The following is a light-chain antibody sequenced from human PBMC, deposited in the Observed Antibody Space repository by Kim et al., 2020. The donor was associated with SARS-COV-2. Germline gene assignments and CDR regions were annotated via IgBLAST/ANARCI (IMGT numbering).Light chain of an antibody. CDR2: VGTGGIVG. CDR1: SGYSNYK. CDR3: GADHGSGSNFRWV. J-gene: IGLJ3*02. Sequence: ELTQPPSASASLGASVTLTCTLSSGYSNYKGDWYQQRPGKGPRFVMRVGTGGIVGSKGDGIPDRFSVLGSGLNRYLTIKNIQEEDESDYHCGADHGSGSNFRWVFGGGKKLTVL. V-gene: IGLV9-49*01.